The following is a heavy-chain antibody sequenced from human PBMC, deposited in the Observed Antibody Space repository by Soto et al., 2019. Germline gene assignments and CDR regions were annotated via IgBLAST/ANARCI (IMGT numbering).Heavy chain of an antibody. CDR3: AREDSSGWYSARWFDP. CDR1: GYTFTSYG. V-gene: IGHV1-18*04. CDR2: ISAYNGNT. J-gene: IGHJ5*02. Sequence: QVQLVQSGAEVKKPGASVKVSCKASGYTFTSYGISWVQQAPGQGLEWMGWISAYNGNTNYAQKLQGRVTMTTDTSTSTAYMELRSLRSDDTAVYYCAREDSSGWYSARWFDPWGQGTLVTVSS. D-gene: IGHD6-19*01.